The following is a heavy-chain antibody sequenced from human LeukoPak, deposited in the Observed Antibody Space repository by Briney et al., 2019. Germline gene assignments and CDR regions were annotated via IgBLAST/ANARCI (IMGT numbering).Heavy chain of an antibody. V-gene: IGHV3-21*01. J-gene: IGHJ4*02. Sequence: GGSLRLSCAASGFTFSSYSMSWVRQAPGKGLEWVSSISSSSTSIHYADSVKGRFAVSRDNARNSLYLEMNGLRAEDMAIYYCARETHYYDSGGYYSLHYFDYWGQGTLVTVPS. CDR2: ISSSSTSI. CDR1: GFTFSSYS. CDR3: ARETHYYDSGGYYSLHYFDY. D-gene: IGHD3-22*01.